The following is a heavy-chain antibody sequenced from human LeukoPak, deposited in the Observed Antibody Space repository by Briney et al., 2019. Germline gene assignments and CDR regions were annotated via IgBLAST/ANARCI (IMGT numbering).Heavy chain of an antibody. CDR1: GFTFSNYA. CDR2: ITNRGGST. V-gene: IGHV3-23*01. Sequence: GGSLRLSCVASGFTFSNYAVTWVRQAPGKGLEWVSTITNRGGSTYYADSLKGRFTISRDNSKNTLYLQMNGLRAEDTAVYYCAKEGAFCGGDCSGVFDSWSQGTLLTVSS. D-gene: IGHD2-21*02. J-gene: IGHJ4*02. CDR3: AKEGAFCGGDCSGVFDS.